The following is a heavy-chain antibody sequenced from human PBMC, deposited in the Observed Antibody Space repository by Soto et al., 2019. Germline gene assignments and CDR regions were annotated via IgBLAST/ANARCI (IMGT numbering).Heavy chain of an antibody. Sequence: QVPLVESGGGLVKPGGSLRLSCAASGFTFSDYYMSWIRQAPGKGLEWVSYISSSSSYTNYADSVKGRFTISRDNAKNSLYLQMNSLRAEDTAVYYCASIPWFGELLSGMDVWGQGTTVTVSS. V-gene: IGHV3-11*05. CDR1: GFTFSDYY. D-gene: IGHD3-10*01. CDR3: ASIPWFGELLSGMDV. CDR2: ISSSSSYT. J-gene: IGHJ6*02.